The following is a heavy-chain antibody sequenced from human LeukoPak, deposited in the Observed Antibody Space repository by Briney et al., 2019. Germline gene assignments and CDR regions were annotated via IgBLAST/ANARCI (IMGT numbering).Heavy chain of an antibody. V-gene: IGHV4-59*01. CDR3: AREDYCGGGSCYSGYFQH. Sequence: PETLSLTCTVSGGSISSYYWSWIRQPPGKGLEWIGYIYYSGITDYNPSLRSRVTISVDTSKNQFSLKLSSVTAADTAVYYCAREDYCGGGSCYSGYFQHWGQGTLVTVSS. J-gene: IGHJ1*01. CDR2: IYYSGIT. CDR1: GGSISSYY. D-gene: IGHD2-15*01.